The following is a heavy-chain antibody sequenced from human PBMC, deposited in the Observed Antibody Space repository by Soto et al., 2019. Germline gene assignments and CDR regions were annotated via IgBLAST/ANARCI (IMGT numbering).Heavy chain of an antibody. J-gene: IGHJ4*02. D-gene: IGHD3-16*01. CDR3: ARDGGGLAH. CDR2: ISPDGTST. Sequence: EVQLVESGGGLVQPGGSLRLSCAASGFTFGSYWMHWVRQAPGKGLVWVSRISPDGTSTSNADSVKGRFTISRDNTKNTLQLQMDSLRVEDTAVYYFARDGGGLAHWGQGTLVTVSS. V-gene: IGHV3-74*01. CDR1: GFTFGSYW.